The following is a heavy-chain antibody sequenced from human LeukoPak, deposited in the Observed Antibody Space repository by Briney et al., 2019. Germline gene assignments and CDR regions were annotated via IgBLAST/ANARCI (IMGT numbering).Heavy chain of an antibody. CDR2: IYYSGST. V-gene: IGHV4-59*01. J-gene: IGHJ5*02. D-gene: IGHD3-22*01. Sequence: SETLSLTCTVSGGSISSYYWSWIRQPPGKGLEWIGYIYYSGSTNYNPSLKSRVTISVDTSKNQFSLKLSSVTAADTAVYYCAGGDRNRYYYDSSGYSNCFAPWGQETLATVSS. CDR3: AGGDRNRYYYDSSGYSNCFAP. CDR1: GGSISSYY.